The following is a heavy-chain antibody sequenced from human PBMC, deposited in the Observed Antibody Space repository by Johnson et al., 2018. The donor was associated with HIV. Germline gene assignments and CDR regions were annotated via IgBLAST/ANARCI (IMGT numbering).Heavy chain of an antibody. Sequence: QVQLVESGGGVVQPGRSLRLSCAASGFTFSSYAMHWVRQAPGKGLEWVAVISYDGSNKYYADSVKGRFTISRDNSKNTLYLKMNSLRAEDTAVYYCAREATDSSSGYHDVFDIWGQGTMVTVSS. V-gene: IGHV3-30*04. CDR3: AREATDSSSGYHDVFDI. CDR2: ISYDGSNK. CDR1: GFTFSSYA. J-gene: IGHJ3*02. D-gene: IGHD6-13*01.